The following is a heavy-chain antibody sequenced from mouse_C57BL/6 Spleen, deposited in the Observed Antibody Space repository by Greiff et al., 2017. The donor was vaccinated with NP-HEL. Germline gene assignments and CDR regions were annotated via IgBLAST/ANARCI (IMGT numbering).Heavy chain of an antibody. CDR1: GYTFTNYW. Sequence: VKLQQSGAELVRPGTSVKMSCKASGYTFTNYWIGWAKQRPGHGLEWIGDIYPGGGYTNYNEKFKGKATLTADNSSSTAYLQLSSLTSEDSAIYYCARGGTGTRYFDVWGTGTTVTVSS. D-gene: IGHD4-1*01. V-gene: IGHV1-63*01. J-gene: IGHJ1*03. CDR2: IYPGGGYT. CDR3: ARGGTGTRYFDV.